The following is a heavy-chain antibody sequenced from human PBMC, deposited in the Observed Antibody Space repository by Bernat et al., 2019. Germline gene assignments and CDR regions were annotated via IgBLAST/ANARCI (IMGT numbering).Heavy chain of an antibody. D-gene: IGHD3-16*02. V-gene: IGHV1-69*06. J-gene: IGHJ6*02. CDR1: GGTFSSYA. CDR3: ASGVITFGGVIVDDYYYYGMDV. CDR2: IIPIFGTA. Sequence: QVQLVQSGAEVKKPGSSVKVSCKASGGTFSSYAISWVRQAPGQGLEWVGGIIPIFGTANYAQKFQGRVTITADKSTSTAYMELSSLRSEDTAVYYCASGVITFGGVIVDDYYYYGMDVWGQGTTVTVSS.